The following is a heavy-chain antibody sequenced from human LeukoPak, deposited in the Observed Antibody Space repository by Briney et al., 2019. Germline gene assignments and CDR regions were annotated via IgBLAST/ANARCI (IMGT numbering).Heavy chain of an antibody. CDR3: SREFPFCGADCFSGVFDI. CDR2: SSVINNGNT. V-gene: IGHV1-18*01. CDR1: GYTFSSYG. Sequence: ASVKVSCKASGYTFSSYGINWVRQAPGQGLEWMGWSSVINNGNTRYAQNFQGRLTMTTDTSTATAYMELRSLRSDDTAVYYCSREFPFCGADCFSGVFDIWGQGTMVTVS. D-gene: IGHD2-21*02. J-gene: IGHJ3*02.